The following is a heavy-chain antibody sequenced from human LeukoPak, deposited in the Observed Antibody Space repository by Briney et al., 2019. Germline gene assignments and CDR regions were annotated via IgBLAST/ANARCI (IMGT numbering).Heavy chain of an antibody. CDR2: IWYDGSNK. J-gene: IGHJ5*02. V-gene: IGHV3-33*01. CDR3: ARGQGGGTVYNWFDP. Sequence: PGGSLRLSCAASGFTFSSYGMHWVRQAPGKGLEWVAVIWYDGSNKYYTDSVKGRFTISRDNSKNTLYLQMNSLRAEDTAVYYCARGQGGGTVYNWFDPWGQGTLVTVSS. CDR1: GFTFSSYG. D-gene: IGHD1-1*01.